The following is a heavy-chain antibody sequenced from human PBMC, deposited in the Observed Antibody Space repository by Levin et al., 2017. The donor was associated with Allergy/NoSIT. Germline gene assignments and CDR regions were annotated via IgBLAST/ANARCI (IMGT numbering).Heavy chain of an antibody. CDR3: AKFSAGVDAFDV. J-gene: IGHJ3*01. V-gene: IGHV6-1*01. D-gene: IGHD3-10*01. Sequence: PSETLSLTCVISGDSVSSNSAAWNWIRQSPSRGLEWLGRTYYRSKWSNDYAVSVKSRITINPDTSKNQFSLQLNSVTPDDTAGYYCAKFSAGVDAFDVWGQGTMVTVSS. CDR2: TYYRSKWSN. CDR1: GDSVSSNSAA.